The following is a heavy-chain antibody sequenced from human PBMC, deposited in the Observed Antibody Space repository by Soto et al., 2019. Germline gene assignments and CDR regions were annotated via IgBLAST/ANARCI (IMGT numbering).Heavy chain of an antibody. CDR2: IYYSGST. Sequence: SETLSLTCTVSGGSISSGDYYWSWIRQPPGKGLEWIGYIYYSGSTYYNPSLKSRVTISVDTSKTQFSLKLSFVTAADTAVYDCARVGGFGATTIDYWGQGTLVTVSS. CDR1: GGSISSGDYY. V-gene: IGHV4-30-4*01. CDR3: ARVGGFGATTIDY. D-gene: IGHD3-10*01. J-gene: IGHJ4*02.